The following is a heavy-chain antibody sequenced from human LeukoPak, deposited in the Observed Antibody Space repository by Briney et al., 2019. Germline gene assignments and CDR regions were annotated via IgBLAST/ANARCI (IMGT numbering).Heavy chain of an antibody. Sequence: SETLSLTCAVYGGSFSGYYWNWIRQPPGKGLEWIGEIKHSGSTNYNPSLKSRVTISVDTSKNQFSLKLSSVTAADTAVYYCARRSSNDMFPDDYWGQGTLVTVSS. CDR3: ARRSSNDMFPDDY. J-gene: IGHJ4*02. V-gene: IGHV4-34*01. CDR2: IKHSGST. D-gene: IGHD3-9*01. CDR1: GGSFSGYY.